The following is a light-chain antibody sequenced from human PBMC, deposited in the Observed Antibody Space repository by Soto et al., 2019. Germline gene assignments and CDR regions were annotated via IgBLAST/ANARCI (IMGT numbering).Light chain of an antibody. CDR1: QSVSSSY. CDR3: QQCSSPPQR. Sequence: EIVLTQSPGTLSLSPGERATLSCRASQSVSSSYLAWYQQKPGQAPRLLIYGESGRATGIPDRFSGSGSGTDFTLTISRLEPEAFAVYYCQQCSSPPQRFGRGTKVEIK. V-gene: IGKV3-20*01. J-gene: IGKJ1*01. CDR2: GES.